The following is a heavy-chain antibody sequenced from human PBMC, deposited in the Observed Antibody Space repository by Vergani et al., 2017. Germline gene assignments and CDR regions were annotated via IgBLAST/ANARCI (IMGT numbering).Heavy chain of an antibody. CDR1: GFSFGSYG. D-gene: IGHD3-10*01. CDR3: ARDFRVRSYHYFYGMDV. J-gene: IGHJ6*02. V-gene: IGHV3-30*03. Sequence: QVQLVESGGNVVQSGTSLRLSCAASGFSFGSYGMHWVRQSPGKGLESVAVISNDGGNKYYADSVKGRFTISRDNAKNSLYLQMNSLRAEDTALYYCARDFRVRSYHYFYGMDVWGQGTTVTVSS. CDR2: ISNDGGNK.